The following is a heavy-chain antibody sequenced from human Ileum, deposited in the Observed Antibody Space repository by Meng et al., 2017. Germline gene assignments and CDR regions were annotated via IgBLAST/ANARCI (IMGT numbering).Heavy chain of an antibody. D-gene: IGHD4-17*01. CDR3: ARRAHYGDPPR. J-gene: IGHJ4*02. CDR1: SGSFTNNNYY. V-gene: IGHV4-39*01. Sequence: QLRLQESGPGLVKPSETLSLTCSVSSGSFTNNNYYWVWIRRPPGKGLEWIGSIYYGGSTYYNPSPKSRVTISVDTSTNQFSLKLISVTAADTAVYYCARRAHYGDPPRWGQGTLVTVSS. CDR2: IYYGGST.